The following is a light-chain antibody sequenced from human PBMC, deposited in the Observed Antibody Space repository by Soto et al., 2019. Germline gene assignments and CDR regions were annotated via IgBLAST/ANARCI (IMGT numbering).Light chain of an antibody. CDR3: CSYAGSYV. CDR1: SSDVGSYNL. J-gene: IGLJ1*01. CDR2: EVS. Sequence: QSALTQPASVSGSPGQSITISCTGTSSDVGSYNLVSWYQQHPGKAPKLMIYEVSKRPSGVSNRFSGCKSGNTASLTISGLQAEDEADYYCCSYAGSYVFGTGTKLTVL. V-gene: IGLV2-23*02.